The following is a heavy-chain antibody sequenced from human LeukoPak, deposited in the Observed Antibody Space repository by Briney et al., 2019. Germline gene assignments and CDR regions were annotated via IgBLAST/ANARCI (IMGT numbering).Heavy chain of an antibody. D-gene: IGHD3-3*02. V-gene: IGHV4-34*01. CDR1: GGSFSGYY. CDR2: INHSGST. Sequence: SETLSLTCAVYGGSFSGYYWSWIGQPPGKGLKWIGEINHSGSTNYNPSLKSRVTISVDTSKNQFSLKLSSVTAADTAVYYCASFSIRSRGRADYWGQGTLVTVSS. CDR3: ASFSIRSRGRADY. J-gene: IGHJ4*02.